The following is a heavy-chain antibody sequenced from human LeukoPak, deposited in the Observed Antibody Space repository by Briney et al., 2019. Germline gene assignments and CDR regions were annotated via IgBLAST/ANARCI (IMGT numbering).Heavy chain of an antibody. Sequence: GASVKVSCKASGYTFTGYYMHWVRQAPGQGLEWMGWINPNSGGTNYAQKFQGRVTMTRDTSISTAYMELSRLTSDDTAVYYCARDQNFHGSGGYYGIDCWGQGTLVTVSS. J-gene: IGHJ4*02. D-gene: IGHD3-22*01. CDR3: ARDQNFHGSGGYYGIDC. CDR2: INPNSGGT. CDR1: GYTFTGYY. V-gene: IGHV1-2*02.